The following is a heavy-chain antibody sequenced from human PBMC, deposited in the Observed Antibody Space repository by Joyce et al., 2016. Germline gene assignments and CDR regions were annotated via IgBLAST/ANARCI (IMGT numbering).Heavy chain of an antibody. CDR1: GYTFTGYY. CDR3: ARERTGRPTRTFDP. D-gene: IGHD1-1*01. V-gene: IGHV1-2*02. Sequence: QVQLVQSGAEVKKPGASVKVSCKASGYTFTGYYIQWVRQAPGQGLEWMGWINPHSGDTTFAQKFQGRLTMTRDTSINTAYMEVSRLRYDDTAVYYCARERTGRPTRTFDPWGQGTLVTVSS. CDR2: INPHSGDT. J-gene: IGHJ5*02.